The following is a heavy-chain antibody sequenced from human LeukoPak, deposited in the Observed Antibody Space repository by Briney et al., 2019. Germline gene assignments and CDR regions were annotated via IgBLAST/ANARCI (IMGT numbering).Heavy chain of an antibody. CDR1: GFTFSSYD. J-gene: IGHJ3*02. D-gene: IGHD6-19*01. Sequence: PGGSLRLSCAASGFTFSSYDMHWVRQGTGKGLEWVSAIGTAGDTYYPGSVKGRFTISSANAKTTLYLQMSRLRNEATAVYYCASPETQYSSGLDGFDIWGQGTMVTVSS. CDR3: ASPETQYSSGLDGFDI. V-gene: IGHV3-13*04. CDR2: IGTAGDT.